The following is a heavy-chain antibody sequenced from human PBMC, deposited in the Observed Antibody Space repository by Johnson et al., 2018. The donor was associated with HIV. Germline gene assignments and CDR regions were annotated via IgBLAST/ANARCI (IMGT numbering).Heavy chain of an antibody. CDR1: GFTFSSHW. V-gene: IGHV3-7*01. D-gene: IGHD2-2*01. CDR3: ARDQVVKAAFDI. J-gene: IGHJ3*02. Sequence: VQLVESGGGLVQPGGSLRLSCAASGFTFSSHWMSWVRQAPGKGLEWVANIKQDGSEKYYVDSVKGRFTISRDNAKNSLYLQMNSLRAEDTAVYYCARDQVVKAAFDIWGQGTMVTVSS. CDR2: IKQDGSEK.